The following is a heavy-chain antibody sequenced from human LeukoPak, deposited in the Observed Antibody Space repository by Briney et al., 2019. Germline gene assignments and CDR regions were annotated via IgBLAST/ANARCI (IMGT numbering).Heavy chain of an antibody. V-gene: IGHV3-53*01. CDR2: IYSGGST. CDR3: ARDRLVGAALYFDY. CDR1: GFTVSTSY. J-gene: IGHJ4*01. D-gene: IGHD1-26*01. Sequence: GGSLRLSCAASGFTVSTSYMSWVRQAPGKGLEWVSVIYSGGSTFYADSVKGRFTVSRDNSKNTLYLQMSSLRAEDTAVYHCARDRLVGAALYFDYWGHGTLVTVSS.